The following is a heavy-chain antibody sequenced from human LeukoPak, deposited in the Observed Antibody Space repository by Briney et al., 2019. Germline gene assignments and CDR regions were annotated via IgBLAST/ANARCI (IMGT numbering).Heavy chain of an antibody. CDR1: GGSISDSNYY. D-gene: IGHD6-25*01. CDR3: ARQSTIAAARIDP. J-gene: IGHJ5*02. CDR2: IYYSGSA. Sequence: SETLSLTCSVSGGSISDSNYYWGWIRHPPGRGLEWMANIYYSGSAYYSPSLKSRVTVSVDTSKNQFSLKLNSVTAADTAVYYCARQSTIAAARIDPWGQGTLVTVSS. V-gene: IGHV4-39*01.